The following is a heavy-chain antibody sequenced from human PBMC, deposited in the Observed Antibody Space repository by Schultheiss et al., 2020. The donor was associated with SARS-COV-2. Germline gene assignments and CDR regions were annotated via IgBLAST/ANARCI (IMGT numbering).Heavy chain of an antibody. D-gene: IGHD6-6*01. CDR2: ISSSSSTI. J-gene: IGHJ3*02. V-gene: IGHV3-48*02. CDR3: ARAIAARPDDAFDI. Sequence: GESLKISCAASGFTFSSYSMNWVRQAPGKGLEWVSSISSSSSTIYYADSVKGRFTISRDNAKNSLYLQMNSLRDEDTAVYYCARAIAARPDDAFDIWGQGTTVTVSS. CDR1: GFTFSSYS.